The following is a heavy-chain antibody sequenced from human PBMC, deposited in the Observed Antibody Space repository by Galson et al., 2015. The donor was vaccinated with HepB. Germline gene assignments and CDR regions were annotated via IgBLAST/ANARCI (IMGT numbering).Heavy chain of an antibody. V-gene: IGHV1-18*01. CDR3: ARVEGDDYNSYWFDP. CDR1: GYTFTNYG. J-gene: IGHJ5*02. Sequence: SVKVSCKASGYTFTNYGITWVRQAPGQGLEWMGWIRPYNGNTKYAQKFQSRVTMTTDTSTSTAYMELRSLRSDDTAVYYCARVEGDDYNSYWFDPWGQGTLVTVSS. D-gene: IGHD5-24*01. CDR2: IRPYNGNT.